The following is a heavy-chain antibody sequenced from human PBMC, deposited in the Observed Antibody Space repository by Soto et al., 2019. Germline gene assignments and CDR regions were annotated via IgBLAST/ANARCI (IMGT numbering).Heavy chain of an antibody. D-gene: IGHD3-22*01. J-gene: IGHJ6*02. CDR3: ARDRDYDSDSSGKYHYHSGMDG. CDR2: ISAYSDRT. V-gene: IGHV1-18*04. Sequence: QFQLVQSGTEVTKPGASVKVSCKAFGYTFSSYGISWVRQAPGQGLEWMGWISAYSDRTNYAQNFQGRVTMTADTATSTAYMEVRSLRSADTDVYYCARDRDYDSDSSGKYHYHSGMDGWGQGTTVTVSS. CDR1: GYTFSSYG.